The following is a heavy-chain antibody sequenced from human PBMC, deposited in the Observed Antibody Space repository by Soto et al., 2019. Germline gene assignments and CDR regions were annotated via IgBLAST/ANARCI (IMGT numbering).Heavy chain of an antibody. Sequence: GGSLRLSCAASGFTFRSYAMHWVRQAPGKGLEWVAVISYDGSNKYYADSVKGRFTISRDNSKNTLYLQMNSLRAEDTAVYYCASPPLAARYFDYWGQGTLVTVSS. CDR3: ASPPLAARYFDY. CDR1: GFTFRSYA. CDR2: ISYDGSNK. V-gene: IGHV3-30-3*01. J-gene: IGHJ4*02. D-gene: IGHD6-6*01.